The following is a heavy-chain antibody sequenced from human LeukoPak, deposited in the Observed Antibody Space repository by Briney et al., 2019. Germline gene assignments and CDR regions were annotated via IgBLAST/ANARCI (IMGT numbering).Heavy chain of an antibody. D-gene: IGHD3-10*01. V-gene: IGHV3-15*01. CDR3: TTGLFRLWFGELFQTYDAFDI. Sequence: GGSLRLSCAASGFTFSNAWMSWVRQAPGKGLEWVGRIKSKTDGGTTDYAAPVKGRFTISRDDSKNTLYLQMNSLKTEDTAVYYCTTGLFRLWFGELFQTYDAFDIWGQGTMVTVSS. CDR1: GFTFSNAW. CDR2: IKSKTDGGTT. J-gene: IGHJ3*02.